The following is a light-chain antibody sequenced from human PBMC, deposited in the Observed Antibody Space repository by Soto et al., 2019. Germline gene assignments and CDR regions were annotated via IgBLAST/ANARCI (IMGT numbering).Light chain of an antibody. Sequence: IVMTQFPATLSLSSGLRATLSCRSSHSVVSCLAWYQQKPSQAPRLVIYDIFTRATGVPTRIIDSGTGTCSTLTFSSLQSEDFAVYYCQQYNSWPFTFGGVTKVDI. CDR3: QQYNSWPFT. CDR2: DIF. V-gene: IGKV3D-15*01. CDR1: HSVVSC. J-gene: IGKJ4*01.